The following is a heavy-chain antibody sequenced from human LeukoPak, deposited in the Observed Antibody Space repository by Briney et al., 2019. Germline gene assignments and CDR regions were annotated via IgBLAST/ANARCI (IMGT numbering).Heavy chain of an antibody. CDR1: GDTFTTYY. CDR3: AKGFGLLTGSHDVLDI. J-gene: IGHJ3*02. CDR2: INPSSGDA. Sequence: ASVKVSCKTSGDTFTTYYLHWVRQAPGQGLEWMGLINPSSGDASYAQRFQGRVTMTRDTSTSTVYMQLSRLTSDDTALYFCAKGFGLLTGSHDVLDISGQGTMVTVSS. D-gene: IGHD3-9*01. V-gene: IGHV1-46*01.